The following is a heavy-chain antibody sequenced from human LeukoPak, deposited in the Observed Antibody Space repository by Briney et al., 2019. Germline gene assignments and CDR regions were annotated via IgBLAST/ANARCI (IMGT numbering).Heavy chain of an antibody. CDR3: AKDIAPPAFWGEYYYYMDV. D-gene: IGHD3-16*01. V-gene: IGHV3-23*01. J-gene: IGHJ6*03. Sequence: PWGSLILACAASGFTFSSYAMSWVRQAPGKGLEWVSAIIGSGGSTYYADSLKGRYTGTRASSKNTMYLQMNSMRAEDTAVYYCAKDIAPPAFWGEYYYYMDVWGKGTTVTASS. CDR1: GFTFSSYA. CDR2: IIGSGGST.